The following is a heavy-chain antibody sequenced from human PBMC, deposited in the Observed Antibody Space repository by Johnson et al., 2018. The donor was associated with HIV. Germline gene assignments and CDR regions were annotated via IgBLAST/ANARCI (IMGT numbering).Heavy chain of an antibody. D-gene: IGHD3-10*01. CDR1: GFTVSSIY. CDR2: IYSGGNT. J-gene: IGHJ3*02. CDR3: ARGRDSGVAFDI. Sequence: VQLVESGGGLVQPGGSLRLSCAASGFTVSSIYMNWVRQAPGKGLEWVSVIYSGGNTYYADSVKGRFTISRDNSKNTLYLQMNSLRAEDTAVYYCARGRDSGVAFDIWGQGTMVTVSS. V-gene: IGHV3-53*01.